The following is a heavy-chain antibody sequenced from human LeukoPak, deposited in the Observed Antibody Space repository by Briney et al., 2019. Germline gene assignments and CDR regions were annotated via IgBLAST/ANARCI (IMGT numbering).Heavy chain of an antibody. Sequence: ASVKVSCKASGYTFTSYDINWVRQATGQGLEWMGWMNPNSGNTGYAQKFQGRVTMTRNTSISTAYMELSSLRSEDTAVYYCARGPRDIAAGDYWGQGTLVTVSS. J-gene: IGHJ4*02. CDR3: ARGPRDIAAGDY. V-gene: IGHV1-8*01. CDR2: MNPNSGNT. CDR1: GYTFTSYD. D-gene: IGHD6-13*01.